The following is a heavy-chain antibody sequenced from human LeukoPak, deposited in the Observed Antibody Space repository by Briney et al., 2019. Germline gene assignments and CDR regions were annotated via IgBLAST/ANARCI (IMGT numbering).Heavy chain of an antibody. CDR1: GGSISSSSYY. Sequence: SETLSLTCTVSGGSISSSSYYWGWFRQPPGKGLEWIGSIYHSGSTYYNPSLKSRVTISLNTSKNYFSLKLNSVTAADTAVYYCARGSTTGTTSYFDPWGQGTLVTVSS. J-gene: IGHJ5*02. CDR2: IYHSGST. D-gene: IGHD1-1*01. V-gene: IGHV4-39*02. CDR3: ARGSTTGTTSYFDP.